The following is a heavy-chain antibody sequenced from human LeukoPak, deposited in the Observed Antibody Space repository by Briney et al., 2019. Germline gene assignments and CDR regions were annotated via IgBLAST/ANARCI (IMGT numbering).Heavy chain of an antibody. CDR2: INHSGST. Sequence: PSETLSLTCAVYGGSFSGYYWSWIRQPPGQGLEWIGEINHSGSTNYNPSLKSRVTISVDTSKNQFSLKLSSVTAADTAVHYCARGLKVGAHYYMDVWGKGTTVTVSS. J-gene: IGHJ6*03. V-gene: IGHV4-34*01. CDR3: ARGLKVGAHYYMDV. D-gene: IGHD1-26*01. CDR1: GGSFSGYY.